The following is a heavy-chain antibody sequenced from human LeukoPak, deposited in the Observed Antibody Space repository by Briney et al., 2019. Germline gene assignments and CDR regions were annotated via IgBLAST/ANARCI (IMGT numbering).Heavy chain of an antibody. CDR1: GYTFTSYD. V-gene: IGHV1-8*01. CDR2: MNPNSGNT. J-gene: IGHJ4*02. Sequence: ASVKVSCKASGYTFTSYDINWVRQATGQGLEWMGWMNPNSGNTGYAQKFQGRVTMTRNTSISTAYMELSSLRSEDTAVYYCARGPVYYGSGSYPFDYWGQGTLVTVSS. CDR3: ARGPVYYGSGSYPFDY. D-gene: IGHD3-10*01.